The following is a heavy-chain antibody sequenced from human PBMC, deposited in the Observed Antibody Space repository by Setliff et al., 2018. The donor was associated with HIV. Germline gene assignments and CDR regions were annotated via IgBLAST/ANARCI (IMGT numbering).Heavy chain of an antibody. Sequence: SETLSLTCAVSGYSISSSSYYWGWIRQPPGKGLEWIGSIYYSGSTYYNPSLKSRVTISVDTSKNQFSLKLNSVTAADTAVYYCARDGFYYNFWSGYRGYFDYWGQGTLVTVSS. CDR2: IYYSGST. CDR1: GYSISSSSYY. V-gene: IGHV4-39*07. CDR3: ARDGFYYNFWSGYRGYFDY. J-gene: IGHJ4*02. D-gene: IGHD3-3*01.